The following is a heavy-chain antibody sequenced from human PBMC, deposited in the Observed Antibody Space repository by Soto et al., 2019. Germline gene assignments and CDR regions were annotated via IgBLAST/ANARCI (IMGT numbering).Heavy chain of an antibody. Sequence: SESLSLTCTVSGGSISSGTYYWGWIRQPPGKGLEWIANIYHRGTTYYNPPLKTRVTISVDTSKNQFSLTLSSVTAADTAVYYCARLGGGAFDNWGQGTPVTVSS. V-gene: IGHV4-39*01. D-gene: IGHD3-3*01. CDR1: GGSISSGTYY. J-gene: IGHJ4*02. CDR2: IYHRGTT. CDR3: ARLGGGAFDN.